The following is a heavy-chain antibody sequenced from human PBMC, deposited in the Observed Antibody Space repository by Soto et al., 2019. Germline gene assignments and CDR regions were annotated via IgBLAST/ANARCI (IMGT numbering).Heavy chain of an antibody. J-gene: IGHJ3*02. Sequence: GASVKVSCKASGYTFTSYAMHWVRQAPGQRLEWMGWINAGNGNTKYSQKFQGRVTITRDTSASTAYMELSSLRSEDTAVYYCARDKRYCSSTSCPSRALDIWGQGTMGTVSS. CDR1: GYTFTSYA. CDR2: INAGNGNT. V-gene: IGHV1-3*01. D-gene: IGHD2-2*01. CDR3: ARDKRYCSSTSCPSRALDI.